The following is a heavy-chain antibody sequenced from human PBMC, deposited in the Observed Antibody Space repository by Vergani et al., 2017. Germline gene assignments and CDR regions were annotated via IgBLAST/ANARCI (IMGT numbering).Heavy chain of an antibody. CDR1: GVSVSSTAFY. Sequence: QVQRQEPGPGLVKPSQTLSLTCSVSGVSVSSTAFYWNWIRQPAGKGLEWIGRIYGSGNNNYNPSIESRVTISRDTSKNQFSLKVHSVTAADTAVYYCARGETRTDWLDPWGQGTQVIVSS. V-gene: IGHV4-61*02. J-gene: IGHJ5*02. D-gene: IGHD3/OR15-3a*01. CDR3: ARGETRTDWLDP. CDR2: IYGSGNN.